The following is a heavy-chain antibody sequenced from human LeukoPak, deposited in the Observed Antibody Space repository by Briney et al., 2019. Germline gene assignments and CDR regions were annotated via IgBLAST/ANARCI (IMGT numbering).Heavy chain of an antibody. Sequence: GGSLRLSCAASGFTFSSYGMHWVRQAPGKGLEWVSAISGSGGSTYYADSVKGRFTISRDNSKNTLYLQMNSLRAEDTAVYYCAKVPFYCTGGVCYTADAFDIWGQGTMVTVSS. CDR1: GFTFSSYG. D-gene: IGHD2-8*02. CDR2: ISGSGGST. J-gene: IGHJ3*02. CDR3: AKVPFYCTGGVCYTADAFDI. V-gene: IGHV3-23*01.